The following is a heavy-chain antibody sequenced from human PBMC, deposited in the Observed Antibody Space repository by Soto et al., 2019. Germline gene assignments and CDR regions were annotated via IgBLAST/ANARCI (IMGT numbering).Heavy chain of an antibody. CDR1: GCSISSGDYY. CDR2: IYNSGST. CDR3: AGGSYSSYPRYDYYGMDV. V-gene: IGHV4-31*01. Sequence: QVQLQESGPGLVKPSQTLSLTCTVPGCSISSGDYYWSWIRQHPGKGLEWIGHIYNSGSTYYNPSLPTPVTISVDTSKHQFSLTLNPVTAAETAVYYCAGGSYSSYPRYDYYGMDVWGQGTTVTVSS. J-gene: IGHJ6*02. D-gene: IGHD6-6*01.